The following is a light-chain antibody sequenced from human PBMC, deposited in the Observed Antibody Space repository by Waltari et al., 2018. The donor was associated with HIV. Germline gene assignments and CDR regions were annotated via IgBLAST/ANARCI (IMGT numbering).Light chain of an antibody. Sequence: SYDLTQTPSLPVSPGQTARTNCSRASLPKLYSSWYRQKGGQAPVLLIYKDIERPSGIPERISGSGSGTGVTLTISGVQAEDEGDYFCQSTDFDGTWVFGGGTRLTVL. CDR1: SLPKLY. CDR2: KDI. J-gene: IGLJ3*02. V-gene: IGLV3-25*03. CDR3: QSTDFDGTWV.